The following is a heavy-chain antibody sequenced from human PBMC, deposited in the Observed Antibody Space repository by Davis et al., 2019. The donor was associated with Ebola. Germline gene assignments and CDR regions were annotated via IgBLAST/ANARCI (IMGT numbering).Heavy chain of an antibody. Sequence: AASVKVSCKASGYTFAAHYIHWVRQAPGQGLEWMGRINPNFGGKIYAQKFQDRVTMTIDTSIDTAYMELIRLTSDDTAVYYCAREGCSNGVCHDFDYWGQGTLVTVSS. D-gene: IGHD2-8*01. V-gene: IGHV1-2*06. CDR2: INPNFGGK. CDR1: GYTFAAHY. CDR3: AREGCSNGVCHDFDY. J-gene: IGHJ4*02.